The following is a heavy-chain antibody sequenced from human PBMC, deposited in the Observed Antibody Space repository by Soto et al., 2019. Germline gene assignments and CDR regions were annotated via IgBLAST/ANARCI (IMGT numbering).Heavy chain of an antibody. CDR1: GSTLTELS. J-gene: IGHJ4*02. V-gene: IGHV1-24*01. Sequence: GASVKVSCKVSGSTLTELSMHWVRQAPGKGLEWMGGFDPEDGETIYAQKFQGRVTMTEDTSTDTAYMELSSLRSEDTAVYYCATVQGYCGGDCYSDYWGQGTRVTVSS. D-gene: IGHD2-21*02. CDR2: FDPEDGET. CDR3: ATVQGYCGGDCYSDY.